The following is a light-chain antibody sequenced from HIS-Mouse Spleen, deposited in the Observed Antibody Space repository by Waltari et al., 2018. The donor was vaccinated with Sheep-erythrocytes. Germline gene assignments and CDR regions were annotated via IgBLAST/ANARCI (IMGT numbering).Light chain of an antibody. CDR1: SSDVGGYNY. V-gene: IGLV2-11*02. J-gene: IGLJ2*01. Sequence: QSALTQPRSVSGSPGQSVTIPCTGTSSDVGGYNYVSWYQQHPGKAPKLMIYDVSKRPSCVHECFSGSKSGNTASLTISGLQAEDEADYYCCSYAGSYTFVVFGGGTKLTVL. CDR3: CSYAGSYTFVV. CDR2: DVS.